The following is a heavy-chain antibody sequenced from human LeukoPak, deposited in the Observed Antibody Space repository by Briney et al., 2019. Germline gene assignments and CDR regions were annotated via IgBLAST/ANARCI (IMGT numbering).Heavy chain of an antibody. J-gene: IGHJ3*02. CDR3: VREDNAFNI. CDR2: ISGDETYA. CDR1: GFTFSSDF. Sequence: GGSLRLSCVASGFTFSSDFMHWIRQAPGWGLMYVSQISGDETYANYADSVKGRFTISRDNAKNTLYLQMNSLRAEDTAVYYCVREDNAFNIWGQGTLVTVSS. V-gene: IGHV3-74*01.